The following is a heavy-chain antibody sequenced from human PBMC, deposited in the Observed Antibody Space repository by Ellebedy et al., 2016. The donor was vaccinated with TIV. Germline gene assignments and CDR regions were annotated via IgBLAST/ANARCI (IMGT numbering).Heavy chain of an antibody. CDR1: GFSLTTSGVG. D-gene: IGHD5-12*01. CDR2: IYWDDDK. CDR3: ARRLATTTLYYFDY. J-gene: IGHJ4*02. Sequence: SGPTLVKPTQTLTLTCTFSGFSLTTSGVGVGWIRQPPGRALEWLGLIYWDDDKRYSPSLKSRLTITKDTSKNQVVLTMTNMDPVDTATYYCARRLATTTLYYFDYWGQGTLVTVSS. V-gene: IGHV2-5*02.